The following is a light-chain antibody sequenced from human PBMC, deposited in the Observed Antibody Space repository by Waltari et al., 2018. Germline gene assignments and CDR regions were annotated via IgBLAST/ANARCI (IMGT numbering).Light chain of an antibody. J-gene: IGLJ3*02. CDR2: NTN. V-gene: IGLV8-61*01. CDR3: VVYLGNGIWM. Sequence: QTVVTQESSFSVSPGGTVTLTCGLNSGSVSTGYYPSWIQQTPGQAPRTLIYNTNTRSSGVPDRFSGSILGDKAALTITGAQADDECDYYCVVYLGNGIWMFGQGTK. CDR1: SGSVSTGYY.